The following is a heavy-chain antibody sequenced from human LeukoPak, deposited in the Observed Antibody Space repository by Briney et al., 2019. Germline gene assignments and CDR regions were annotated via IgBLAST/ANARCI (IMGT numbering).Heavy chain of an antibody. CDR2: MNPNSGNT. CDR1: GYTFTSYD. Sequence: GASVKVSCKASGYTFTSYDINWVRQATGQGLEWMGWMNPNSGNTGYAQKFQGRVTITRNTSISTAYMELSSLRSEDTAVYYCARGPLTHGGSDYWGQGTLVTVSS. CDR3: ARGPLTHGGSDY. V-gene: IGHV1-8*03. D-gene: IGHD4-23*01. J-gene: IGHJ4*02.